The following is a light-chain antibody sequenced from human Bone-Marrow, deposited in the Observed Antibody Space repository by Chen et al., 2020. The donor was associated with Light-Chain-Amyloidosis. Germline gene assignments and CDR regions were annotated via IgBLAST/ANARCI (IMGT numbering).Light chain of an antibody. J-gene: IGKJ1*01. CDR2: WAS. CDR1: QSVLYSSNNKNY. CDR3: QQYYSTLRT. V-gene: IGKV4-1*01. Sequence: DIVMTQSPDSLALSLGERAPINCKSSQSVLYSSNNKNYLAWYQQKPGQPPKLLIYWASTRESGVPDRFSGSGSGTDFTLTISSLQAEDVAVYYCQQYYSTLRTFGQGTKVEIK.